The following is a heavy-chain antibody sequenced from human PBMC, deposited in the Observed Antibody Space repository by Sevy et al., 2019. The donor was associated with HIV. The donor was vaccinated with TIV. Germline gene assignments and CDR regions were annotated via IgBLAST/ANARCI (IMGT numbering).Heavy chain of an antibody. CDR3: AKGYCSGGSCPRDYYYYGMDA. V-gene: IGHV3-23*01. CDR1: GFTFRTYA. Sequence: GGSLRLSCAASGFTFRTYAMNWVRQAPGKGLEWVSSITTSGRYTYSADSVEGRFTISRDNSQNTVYPQMNSLRVDDTAVYYCAKGYCSGGSCPRDYYYYGMDAWGQGTTVTVSS. D-gene: IGHD2-15*01. J-gene: IGHJ6*02. CDR2: ITTSGRYT.